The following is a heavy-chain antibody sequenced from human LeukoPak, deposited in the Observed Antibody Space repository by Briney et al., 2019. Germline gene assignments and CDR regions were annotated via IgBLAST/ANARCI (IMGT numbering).Heavy chain of an antibody. D-gene: IGHD4-17*01. Sequence: GASVKVSCKASGYTFTIYGISWVRQAPGQGLEWMGWISAYNGNTNYAQKLQGRVTMTTDTSTSTAYMELRSLRSDDTAVYYCARAPRAMTTVTTEKPLRYWGQGTLVTVSS. J-gene: IGHJ4*02. V-gene: IGHV1-18*01. CDR1: GYTFTIYG. CDR2: ISAYNGNT. CDR3: ARAPRAMTTVTTEKPLRY.